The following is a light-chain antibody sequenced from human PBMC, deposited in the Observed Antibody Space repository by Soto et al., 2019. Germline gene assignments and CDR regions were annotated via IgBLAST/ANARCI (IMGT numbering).Light chain of an antibody. CDR3: QQRSNWPPGLT. V-gene: IGKV3-11*01. Sequence: EIVLTQSPATLSLSPGERATLCCRASQSVSSYLAWYQQKPGQAPRLLIYDASNRATGIPARFSGSGSGTDFTLTISSLEPEDFAVYYCQQRSNWPPGLTFGGGTKVDIK. J-gene: IGKJ4*01. CDR1: QSVSSY. CDR2: DAS.